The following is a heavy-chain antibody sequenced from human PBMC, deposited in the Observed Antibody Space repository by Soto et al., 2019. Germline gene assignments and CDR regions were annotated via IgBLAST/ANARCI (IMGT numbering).Heavy chain of an antibody. CDR3: ARGSAFIGLDY. Sequence: LRLSCAASGFTFSSYAMSWVRQAPGKGLEWVSSIGTSGSYIYDTDTVKGRFTISRDNTKDSLYLQMNSLRAEDTAIYYCARGSAFIGLDYWGQGTPVTVSS. D-gene: IGHD1-26*01. J-gene: IGHJ4*02. CDR2: IGTSGSYI. V-gene: IGHV3-21*01. CDR1: GFTFSSYA.